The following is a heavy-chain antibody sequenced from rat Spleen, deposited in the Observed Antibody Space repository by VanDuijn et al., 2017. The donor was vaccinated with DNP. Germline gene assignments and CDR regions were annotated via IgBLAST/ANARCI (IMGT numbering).Heavy chain of an antibody. V-gene: IGHV2-6*01. CDR2: MSSGGST. CDR1: GFSLTSHT. J-gene: IGHJ2*01. Sequence: VQLQESGPGLVQPSQTLSLTCTVSGFSLTSHTVSWVRQPTGKGLEWIAAMSSGGSTYYNSALKSRLSISRDTSKSQVFLKMNSLQTEDTALYFCARWGDYWGQGVMVTVSS. CDR3: ARWGDY.